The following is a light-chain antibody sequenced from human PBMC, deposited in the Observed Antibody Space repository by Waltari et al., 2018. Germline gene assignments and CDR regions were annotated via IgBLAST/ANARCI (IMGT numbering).Light chain of an antibody. Sequence: HSALTQPASVSGSPGQSITIPCTGTSSDIGRSNYVSWYQQHPGKAPKLMIYDVSNRPSEVSNRFSGSKSGNTASLTISGLQAEDEADYYCSSYISSDTLELFGGGTSLTVL. CDR3: SSYISSDTLEL. CDR2: DVS. J-gene: IGLJ2*01. CDR1: SSDIGRSNY. V-gene: IGLV2-14*03.